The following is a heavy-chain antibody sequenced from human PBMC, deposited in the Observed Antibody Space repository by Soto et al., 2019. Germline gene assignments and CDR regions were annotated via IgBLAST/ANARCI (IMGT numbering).Heavy chain of an antibody. J-gene: IGHJ4*02. CDR1: GFTFSSYS. Sequence: GASLRVSCAASGFTFSSYSMNWVRQAPGKGLEWVSSISRREYADSVKGRFTISRDSAASTLFLQMNSLRAEDTAVYYCAKSYGGYSYGPEYYFDYWGQRTLVTVSS. CDR3: AKSYGGYSYGPEYYFDY. CDR2: ISRR. D-gene: IGHD5-18*01. V-gene: IGHV3-21*04.